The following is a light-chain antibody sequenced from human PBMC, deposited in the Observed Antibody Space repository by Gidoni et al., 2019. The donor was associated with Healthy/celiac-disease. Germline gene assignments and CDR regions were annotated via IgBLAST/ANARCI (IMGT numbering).Light chain of an antibody. CDR1: SSNIGAGYD. CDR2: GNS. CDR3: QSYDSSLSGSNYV. Sequence: QSVLTQPPSVSRAPGQRVTISCTGSSSNIGAGYDVHWYQPLPGTAPKLLIYGNSNRPSGVPDRFSGSKSGTSASLAITGLQAEDEADYYCQSYDSSLSGSNYVFGTGTKVTVL. V-gene: IGLV1-40*01. J-gene: IGLJ1*01.